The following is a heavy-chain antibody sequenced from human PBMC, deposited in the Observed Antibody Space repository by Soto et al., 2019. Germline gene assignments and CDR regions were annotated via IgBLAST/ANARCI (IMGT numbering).Heavy chain of an antibody. J-gene: IGHJ6*03. CDR2: INSDGSST. CDR1: GFTFSSYW. CDR3: ARDHEFTLFGVIYYYYMDV. D-gene: IGHD3-3*01. Sequence: EVQLVESGGGLVQPGGSLRLSCAASGFTFSSYWMHWVRQAPGKGLVWVSRINSDGSSTSYADSVKGRFTISRDNAKNTLYLQMNSLRAEDTAVYYCARDHEFTLFGVIYYYYMDVWGKGTTVTVS. V-gene: IGHV3-74*01.